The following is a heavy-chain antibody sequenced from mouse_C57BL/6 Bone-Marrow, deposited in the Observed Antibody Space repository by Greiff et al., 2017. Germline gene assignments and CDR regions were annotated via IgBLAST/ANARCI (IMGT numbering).Heavy chain of an antibody. CDR3: AREIYDGYWYFDV. D-gene: IGHD2-3*01. CDR1: GYSITSGYD. CDR2: ISYSGST. V-gene: IGHV3-1*01. J-gene: IGHJ1*03. Sequence: QSGPGMVKPSQSLSLTCTVTGYSITSGYDWHWIRHFPGNKLEWMGYISYSGSTNYNPSLKSRISITHDTSKNHFFLKLNSVTTEDTATYYCAREIYDGYWYFDVWGTGTTVTVSS.